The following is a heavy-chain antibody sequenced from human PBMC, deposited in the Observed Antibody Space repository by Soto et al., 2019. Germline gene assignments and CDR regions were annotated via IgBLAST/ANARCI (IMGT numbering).Heavy chain of an antibody. CDR1: GFTFSSYA. V-gene: IGHV3-23*01. D-gene: IGHD3-22*01. CDR2: ISGSGGST. CDR3: AKDTYYYDSSGYNFDY. J-gene: IGHJ4*02. Sequence: GGSLRLSCAASGFTFSSYAMSWVRQAPGKGLEWVSAISGSGGSTYYADSVKGRFTISRDNSKNTLYLQMNSLRAEDTAVYYCAKDTYYYDSSGYNFDYWGQGTLVTVSS.